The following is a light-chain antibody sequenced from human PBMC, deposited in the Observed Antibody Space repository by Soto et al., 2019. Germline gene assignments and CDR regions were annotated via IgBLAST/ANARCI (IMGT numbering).Light chain of an antibody. Sequence: DIQMTQSPSTLSAFVGDRVTITCRASQSISGWLAWYQQKPGKAPNLLIYRTSSLESWVPSRFSGNGSGTDFTLTIDSLQNDDFATYDCQQYNSGSVFGQGTKLEIK. CDR3: QQYNSGSV. CDR2: RTS. CDR1: QSISGW. J-gene: IGKJ2*01. V-gene: IGKV1-5*03.